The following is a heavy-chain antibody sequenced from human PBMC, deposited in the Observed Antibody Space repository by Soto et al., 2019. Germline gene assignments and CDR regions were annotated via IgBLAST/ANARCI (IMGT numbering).Heavy chain of an antibody. CDR1: GDSVSSSYYY. CDR3: ARRGSSRQIYHYGMDV. Sequence: QVQLQESGPGLVKPSETLFLTCTVSGDSVSSSYYYWGWIRQPPGKGLEWIGSIFYSGSTYYNPSLKSRVTLSVDTSKNQFSLKLSSVTAADTAVYYCARRGSSRQIYHYGMDVWGPGTTVTVSS. CDR2: IFYSGST. V-gene: IGHV4-39*01. J-gene: IGHJ6*02. D-gene: IGHD6-13*01.